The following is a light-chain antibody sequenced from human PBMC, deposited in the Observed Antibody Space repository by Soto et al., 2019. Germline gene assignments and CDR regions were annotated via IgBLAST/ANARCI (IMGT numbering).Light chain of an antibody. CDR2: EVS. Sequence: QCALTQPPSASGSPGQSVTISCTGTSSDVGGYNYVSWYQQHPGKAPKLMIYEVSKRPSGVPDRFSGSKSGNTASLTVSGLQAEDEADYYCSSYAGSLWVFGTGTKVTVL. CDR1: SSDVGGYNY. V-gene: IGLV2-8*01. CDR3: SSYAGSLWV. J-gene: IGLJ1*01.